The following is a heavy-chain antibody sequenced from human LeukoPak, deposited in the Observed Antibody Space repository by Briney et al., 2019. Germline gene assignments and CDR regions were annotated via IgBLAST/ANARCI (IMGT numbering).Heavy chain of an antibody. V-gene: IGHV3-49*04. D-gene: IGHD3-22*01. J-gene: IGHJ4*02. CDR3: TRDQEDYYDSSGQPFDY. CDR1: GFTFSTYS. CDR2: IRSKAYGGTT. Sequence: GGSLRLSCAASGFTFSTYSMSWVRQAPGKGLEWVGFIRSKAYGGTTEYAASVKGRFTISRDDSRSIAYLQMNSLKTEDTAVYYCTRDQEDYYDSSGQPFDYWGQGTLVTVSS.